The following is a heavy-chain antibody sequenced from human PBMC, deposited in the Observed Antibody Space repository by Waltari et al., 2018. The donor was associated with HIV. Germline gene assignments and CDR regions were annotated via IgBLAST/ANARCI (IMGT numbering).Heavy chain of an antibody. CDR2: LSGSDGSV. D-gene: IGHD4-17*01. CDR1: GFTFSRSS. Sequence: EVQLLESGGALVQPGGSLRLSCAASGFTFSRSSMHWVRQAPGKGLEGVSCLSGSDGSVYYRDSVKGRFTISRDNSKNTLYLQMNSLRVEDTAIYYCAKGGDYDNWGQGTLVTVSS. CDR3: AKGGDYDN. J-gene: IGHJ4*02. V-gene: IGHV3-23*01.